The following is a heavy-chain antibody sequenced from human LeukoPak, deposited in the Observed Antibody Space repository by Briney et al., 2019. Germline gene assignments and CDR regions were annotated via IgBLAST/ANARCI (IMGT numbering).Heavy chain of an antibody. Sequence: ASVKVSCKASGYTFTAYPIHWVRQAPGQGPEWMGWINPNSGATDPAQKFRGRITMTRDTSTSTAFMEVNRLTSDDTAVYYCARDQDPTVFDYWGQGTPVTVSS. J-gene: IGHJ4*02. V-gene: IGHV1-2*02. CDR3: ARDQDPTVFDY. CDR1: GYTFTAYP. CDR2: INPNSGAT.